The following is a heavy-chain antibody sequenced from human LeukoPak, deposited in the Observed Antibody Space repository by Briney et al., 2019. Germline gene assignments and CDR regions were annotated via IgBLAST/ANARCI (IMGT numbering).Heavy chain of an antibody. D-gene: IGHD6-19*01. CDR3: ARESSGWRGFPPDY. CDR1: GYTFTSYG. CDR2: ISAYNVKT. Sequence: ASVKVSCKASGYTFTSYGISWVRQAPGQGIEWMGWISAYNVKTNHVQKLQRRVTMNTNTSTSTAYMELRSLRSDDTAVYYCARESSGWRGFPPDYWGQGTLVTVSS. V-gene: IGHV1-18*01. J-gene: IGHJ4*02.